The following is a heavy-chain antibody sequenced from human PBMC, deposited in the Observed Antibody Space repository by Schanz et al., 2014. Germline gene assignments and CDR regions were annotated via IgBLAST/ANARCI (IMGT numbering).Heavy chain of an antibody. J-gene: IGHJ3*02. V-gene: IGHV4-34*02. Sequence: QVQLQQWGAGLLKPSETLSLTCDVYGGSFSGYFWSWIRQPPGKGLEWIGEINHIGNNYYNPSLKSRVTISVDTSKNKFSLKLSSVAAADTAVYYCATNVIQGTISDAFDIWGQGTMVTVSS. CDR2: INHIGNN. CDR1: GGSFSGYF. D-gene: IGHD1-7*01. CDR3: ATNVIQGTISDAFDI.